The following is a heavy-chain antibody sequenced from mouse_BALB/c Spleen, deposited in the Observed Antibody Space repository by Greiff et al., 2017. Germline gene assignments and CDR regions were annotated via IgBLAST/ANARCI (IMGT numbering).Heavy chain of an antibody. CDR1: GFTFSSFG. J-gene: IGHJ4*01. Sequence: EVMLVESGGDLVKPGGSRKLSCAASGFTFSSFGMHWVRQAPEKGLEWVAYISSGSSTIYYADTVKGRFTISRDNPKNTLFLQMTSLRSEDTAMYYCASLYYGNYDAMDYWGQGTSVTVSS. V-gene: IGHV5-17*02. D-gene: IGHD2-1*01. CDR2: ISSGSSTI. CDR3: ASLYYGNYDAMDY.